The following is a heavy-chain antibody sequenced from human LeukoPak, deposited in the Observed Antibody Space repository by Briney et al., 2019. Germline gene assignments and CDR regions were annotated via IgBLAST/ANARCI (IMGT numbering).Heavy chain of an antibody. V-gene: IGHV1-69*13. J-gene: IGHJ4*02. CDR3: ARGRGTYYDILTGYYPFDY. Sequence: SVKVSCKASGGTFSSYAISWVRQAPGQGLEWMGGIIPIFGTANYAQKFQGRVTITADESTSTAYMELSSLRSEDTAVYYCARGRGTYYDILTGYYPFDYWGQGTLVTVSS. CDR2: IIPIFGTA. CDR1: GGTFSSYA. D-gene: IGHD3-9*01.